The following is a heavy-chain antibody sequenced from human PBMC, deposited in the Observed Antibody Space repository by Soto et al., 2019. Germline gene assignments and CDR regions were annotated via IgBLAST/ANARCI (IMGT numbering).Heavy chain of an antibody. J-gene: IGHJ6*02. V-gene: IGHV3-33*01. CDR1: GFTFSSYG. Sequence: GGSLRLSCAASGFTFSSYGMHWVRQAPGKGLEWVAVIWYDGSNKYYADSVKGRFTISRDNSKNTLYLQMNSLRAEDTAVYYCAREGGAPYYDFWSGYYTGTREDYYYGMDVWGQGTTVTVSS. CDR3: AREGGAPYYDFWSGYYTGTREDYYYGMDV. CDR2: IWYDGSNK. D-gene: IGHD3-3*01.